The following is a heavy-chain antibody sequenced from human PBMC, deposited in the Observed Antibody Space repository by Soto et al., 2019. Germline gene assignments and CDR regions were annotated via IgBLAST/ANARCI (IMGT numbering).Heavy chain of an antibody. D-gene: IGHD6-19*01. CDR1: GFTFHSHA. V-gene: IGHV3-23*01. J-gene: IGHJ4*02. CDR2: ITGNGLNS. Sequence: EVQVLQSGGGLVQPGGSLRLSCAASGFTFHSHAMSWVRLAPGKGLEWISFITGNGLNSYYAKTVKGRFTISRDNSKNTVYLQMNGLGAEDTAVYYCTKAFIAVAVPDYWGQGTLVTVSS. CDR3: TKAFIAVAVPDY.